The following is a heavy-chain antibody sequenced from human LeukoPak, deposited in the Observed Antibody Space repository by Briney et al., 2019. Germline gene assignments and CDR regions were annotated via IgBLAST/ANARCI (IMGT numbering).Heavy chain of an antibody. CDR3: ARSREVYASNWFDP. V-gene: IGHV4-34*01. D-gene: IGHD2-8*01. CDR2: INHSGST. Sequence: PSETLSLTCAVYGGSFSGYYWSWIRQPPGKGLEWIGEINHSGSTNYNPSLKSRVTISVDTSKNQFSLKLSSVTAADTAVYYCARSREVYASNWFDPWGQGTLVTVSS. J-gene: IGHJ5*02. CDR1: GGSFSGYY.